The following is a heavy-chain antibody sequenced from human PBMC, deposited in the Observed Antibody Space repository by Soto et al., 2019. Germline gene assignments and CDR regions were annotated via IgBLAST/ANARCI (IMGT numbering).Heavy chain of an antibody. D-gene: IGHD1-20*01. J-gene: IGHJ6*02. CDR2: MNPNSGNT. CDR1: GYTFTSYD. Sequence: ASVKVSCKASGYTFTSYDINWVRQATGQGLEWMGWMNPNSGNTGYAQKFQGRVTMTRNTSISTAYMELSSLRSEDTAVYYCARFPLGIYYYYYYGRDVWGQGTTVTVSS. V-gene: IGHV1-8*01. CDR3: ARFPLGIYYYYYYGRDV.